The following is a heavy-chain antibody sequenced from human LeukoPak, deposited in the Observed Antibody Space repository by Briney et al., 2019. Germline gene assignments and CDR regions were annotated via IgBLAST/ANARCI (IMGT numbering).Heavy chain of an antibody. CDR2: IIPILGIA. CDR1: GGTFSSYA. Sequence: ASVKVSCKASGGTFSSYAISWVRQAPGQGLEWMGRIIPILGIANYAQKFQGRVTITADESTSTAYMELSSLRSEDTAVYYCARDLRLPYSSRPSHSQPEYYFDYWGQGTLVTVSS. J-gene: IGHJ4*02. D-gene: IGHD6-13*01. CDR3: ARDLRLPYSSRPSHSQPEYYFDY. V-gene: IGHV1-69*04.